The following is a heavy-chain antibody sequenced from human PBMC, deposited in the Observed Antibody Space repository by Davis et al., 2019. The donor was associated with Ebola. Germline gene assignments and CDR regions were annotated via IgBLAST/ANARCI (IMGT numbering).Heavy chain of an antibody. Sequence: MPSETLSLTCTVSGGSINSYYWNWIRQPPGKGLEWIGYIHYSGSTNYNPSLKSRVTISVDTSKNQISLKLSSVTAADTAVYYCARGGARTYNYGSGSYSFVYYFDYWGQGTLVTVSS. CDR2: IHYSGST. CDR3: ARGGARTYNYGSGSYSFVYYFDY. V-gene: IGHV4-59*12. D-gene: IGHD3-10*01. J-gene: IGHJ4*02. CDR1: GGSINSYY.